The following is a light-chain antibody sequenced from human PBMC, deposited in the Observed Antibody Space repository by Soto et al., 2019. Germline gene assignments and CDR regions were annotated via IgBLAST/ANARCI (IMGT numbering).Light chain of an antibody. CDR1: QSVSRY. J-gene: IGKJ5*01. Sequence: EIVLTQSPATLSLSPWERATLSCRASQSVSRYLAWYQQKPGQAPRLLIYDASNRATGIPARFSGSGSGTDFTLTISSLEPEDFAVYYCLQRSDWPPITFGQGTRLEIK. V-gene: IGKV3-11*01. CDR2: DAS. CDR3: LQRSDWPPIT.